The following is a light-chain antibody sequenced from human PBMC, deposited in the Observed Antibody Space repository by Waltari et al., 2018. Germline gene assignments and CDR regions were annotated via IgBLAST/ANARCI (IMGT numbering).Light chain of an antibody. V-gene: IGKV3D-20*01. CDR3: QQYSTSPWT. CDR2: EVS. CDR1: QRDDSSY. J-gene: IGKJ1*01. Sequence: EIVLTQSPATLSLSPGERATISCGASQRDDSSYLAWYQQKPGLAPRLLINEVSSRATGISDRFSGSGSGTDFTRTMSRLEPEDFAVYYCQQYSTSPWTFGQGTKVEIK.